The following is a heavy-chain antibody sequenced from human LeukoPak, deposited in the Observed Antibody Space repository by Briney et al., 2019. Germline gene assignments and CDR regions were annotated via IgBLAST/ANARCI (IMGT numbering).Heavy chain of an antibody. V-gene: IGHV4-34*01. Sequence: SETLSLTCAVYGGSFSGYYWSWLRQPPGKGLEWIGEINHSGSTNYNPSLKSRVTISVDTSKNQFSLKLSSVTAADTAVYYCAYPIFGVAPFDYWGQGTLVTVSS. D-gene: IGHD3-3*01. CDR1: GGSFSGYY. CDR3: AYPIFGVAPFDY. CDR2: INHSGST. J-gene: IGHJ4*02.